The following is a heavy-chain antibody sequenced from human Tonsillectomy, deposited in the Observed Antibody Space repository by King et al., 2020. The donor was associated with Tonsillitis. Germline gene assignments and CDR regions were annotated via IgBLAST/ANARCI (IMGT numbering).Heavy chain of an antibody. CDR2: IRSKANSYAT. CDR3: TRPGGDAYYYYGMDV. Sequence: EVQLVESGGGLVQPGGSLKLSCAASGLTFSGSAMHWVRQASGKGLEWVGRIRSKANSYATAYAASVKGRFTVSRDDSKNTAYLQMNSLKTDDTAVYYCTRPGGDAYYYYGMDVWGQGATVTVSS. D-gene: IGHD2-21*02. CDR1: GLTFSGSA. J-gene: IGHJ6*02. V-gene: IGHV3-73*02.